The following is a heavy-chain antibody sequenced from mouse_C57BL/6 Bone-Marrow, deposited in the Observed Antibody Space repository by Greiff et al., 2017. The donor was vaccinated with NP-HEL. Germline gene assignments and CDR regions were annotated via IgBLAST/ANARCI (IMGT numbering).Heavy chain of an antibody. CDR2: IDPSDSYT. J-gene: IGHJ1*03. V-gene: IGHV1-69*01. CDR3: ARVDYYGSSYWYFDV. D-gene: IGHD1-1*01. CDR1: GYTFTSYW. Sequence: QVQLQQPGAELVMPGASVKLSCKASGYTFTSYWMHWVKQRPGQGLEWIGEIDPSDSYTNYNQKFKGKSTLTVDKSSSTAYMQLSSLTSEDSAVYYCARVDYYGSSYWYFDVWGTVTTVTVSS.